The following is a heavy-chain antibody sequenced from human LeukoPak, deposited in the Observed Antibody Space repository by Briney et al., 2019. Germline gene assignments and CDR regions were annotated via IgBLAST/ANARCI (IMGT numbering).Heavy chain of an antibody. CDR2: ISAYNGNT. CDR3: ARATYYYGSGTPDDY. D-gene: IGHD3-10*01. Sequence: GASARLSCKASGYTFTSYGISWVRQAPGQGLEWMGWISAYNGNTNYAQKLQGRVTMTTDTSTSTAYMELRSLRSDDTAVYYCARATYYYGSGTPDDYWGQGTLVTASS. V-gene: IGHV1-18*01. CDR1: GYTFTSYG. J-gene: IGHJ4*02.